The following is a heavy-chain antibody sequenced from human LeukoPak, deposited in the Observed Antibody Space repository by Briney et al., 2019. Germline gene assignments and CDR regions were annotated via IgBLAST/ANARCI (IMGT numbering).Heavy chain of an antibody. J-gene: IGHJ5*02. CDR1: GFTFIRYW. CDR2: INTDGSGT. V-gene: IGHV3-74*01. Sequence: GGSLRLSCAASGFTFIRYWMHWVRQAPGKGLVWVSRINTDGSGTTCADSVKGRFTISRDNAKNSLYLQMNSLRAEDTAVYYCARDRRIAVAGTYWFDPWGQGTLVTVSS. CDR3: ARDRRIAVAGTYWFDP. D-gene: IGHD6-19*01.